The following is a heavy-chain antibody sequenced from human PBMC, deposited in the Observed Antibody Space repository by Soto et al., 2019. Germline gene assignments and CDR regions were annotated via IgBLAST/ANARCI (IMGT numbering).Heavy chain of an antibody. Sequence: EVQLEESGGGLVQPGRSLRLSCAASGFTFVDYAMHWVRQAPGQGLEWVSGISWDGGYKGYADSVKGRFTISRDNAKKSLYLEMNSLRAEDTALYYCAKHEGYCNSISCKDAFDYWGQGTTVTVS. J-gene: IGHJ3*01. CDR2: ISWDGGYK. CDR1: GFTFVDYA. D-gene: IGHD2-2*01. V-gene: IGHV3-9*01. CDR3: AKHEGYCNSISCKDAFDY.